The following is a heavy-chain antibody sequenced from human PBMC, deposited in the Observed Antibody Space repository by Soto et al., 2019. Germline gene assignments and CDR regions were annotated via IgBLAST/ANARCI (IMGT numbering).Heavy chain of an antibody. V-gene: IGHV4-59*08. D-gene: IGHD2-15*01. CDR2: IYYSGST. CDR3: ARQGYCSGGSCPTIYYYHYYMAV. Sequence: SETLSLTCTVSGGSISNYYWSWIRQPPGKGLEWIGYIYYSGSTNYNPSLESRVTISVNTSKNQFSLKLSSVTAADTAVYYCARQGYCSGGSCPTIYYYHYYMAVWGKGTTVTVSS. J-gene: IGHJ6*03. CDR1: GGSISNYY.